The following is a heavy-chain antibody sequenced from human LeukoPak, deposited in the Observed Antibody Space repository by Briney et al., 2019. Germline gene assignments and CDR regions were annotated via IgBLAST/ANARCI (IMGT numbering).Heavy chain of an antibody. CDR3: ASYCSGGSCKYNWFDP. CDR2: IYYSGST. CDR1: GDSISSGGYW. V-gene: IGHV4-31*11. J-gene: IGHJ5*02. D-gene: IGHD2-15*01. Sequence: KSSETLSLTCAVSGDSISSGGYWWSWIRQHPGKGLEWIGYIYYSGSTYYNPSLKSRVTISVDTSKNQFSLKLSSVTAADTAVYYCASYCSGGSCKYNWFDPWGQGTLVTVSS.